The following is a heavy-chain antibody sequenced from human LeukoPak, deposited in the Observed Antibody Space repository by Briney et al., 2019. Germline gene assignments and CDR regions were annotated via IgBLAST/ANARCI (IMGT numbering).Heavy chain of an antibody. J-gene: IGHJ6*03. Sequence: SETLSLTCAVYGGSFSGYYWSWIRQPPGKGLEWIGEINHSGSTSYNPSLKSRVTISVDTSKNQFSLKLTSVTAEDTAVYYCARQQLVQYYYYYMDVWGKGTTVTVSS. CDR1: GGSFSGYY. D-gene: IGHD6-6*01. V-gene: IGHV4-34*01. CDR3: ARQQLVQYYYYYMDV. CDR2: INHSGST.